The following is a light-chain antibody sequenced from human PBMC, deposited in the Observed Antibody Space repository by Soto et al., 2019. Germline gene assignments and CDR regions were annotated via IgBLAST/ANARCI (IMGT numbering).Light chain of an antibody. Sequence: AIRITQSPSSLSASPGDRVTITCRASQGISSYLAWYQQKPGKAPKLLIYAASTLQSGVPSRFSGSGSGTDFTLTISCLQSEDFATYYCQQVNNYPLTFGGGTKVDIK. V-gene: IGKV1-8*01. CDR2: AAS. CDR1: QGISSY. CDR3: QQVNNYPLT. J-gene: IGKJ4*01.